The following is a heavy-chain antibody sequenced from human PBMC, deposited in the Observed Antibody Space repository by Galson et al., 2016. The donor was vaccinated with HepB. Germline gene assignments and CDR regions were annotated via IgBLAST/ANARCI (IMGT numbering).Heavy chain of an antibody. Sequence: SLRLSCAASGFTFSSSPMSWVRQAPGKGLEWVSSITGSGDSTYYAESVKGRFTVSRDNSKSTLFLQMNRLRAEDTAVYYCARDPAGYQWGQGTLVSVSS. V-gene: IGHV3-23*01. CDR1: GFTFSSSP. CDR2: ITGSGDST. CDR3: ARDPAGYQ. D-gene: IGHD2-15*01. J-gene: IGHJ4*02.